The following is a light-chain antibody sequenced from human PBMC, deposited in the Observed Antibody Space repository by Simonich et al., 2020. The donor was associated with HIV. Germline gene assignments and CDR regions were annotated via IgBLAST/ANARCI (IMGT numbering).Light chain of an antibody. Sequence: EIVLTQSPATLSLSPGERATLSCRASQSVSTYLAWYQQRPGQAPRLLIYDASNRATGSPARLSGSGSGTDFTLTISSLEPEDCAVYYCQQYGGSPPITFGQGTRLEIK. J-gene: IGKJ5*01. CDR3: QQYGGSPPIT. V-gene: IGKV3-11*01. CDR1: QSVSTY. CDR2: DAS.